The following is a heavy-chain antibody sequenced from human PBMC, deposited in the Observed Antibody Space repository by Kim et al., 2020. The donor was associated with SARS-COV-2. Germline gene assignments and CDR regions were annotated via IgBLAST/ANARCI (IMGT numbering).Heavy chain of an antibody. CDR1: GFTFSSYG. CDR2: ISYDGSNK. D-gene: IGHD6-6*01. CDR3: AKDMAWGEQLGASADYYYYYGMDV. Sequence: GGSLRLSCAASGFTFSSYGMHWVRQAPGKGLEWVAVISYDGSNKYYADSVKGRFTISRDNSKNTLYLQMNSLRAEDTAVYYCAKDMAWGEQLGASADYYYYYGMDVWGQGTTVTVSS. V-gene: IGHV3-30*18. J-gene: IGHJ6*02.